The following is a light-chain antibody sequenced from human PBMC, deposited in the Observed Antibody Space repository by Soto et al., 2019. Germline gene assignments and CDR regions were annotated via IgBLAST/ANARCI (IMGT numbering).Light chain of an antibody. CDR3: QQYGSSPRT. V-gene: IGKV3-20*01. Sequence: EIVLTRSPGTLSLSPGETATLSRRASQSVSSSYLAWYQRKPGQAPRLLINDTSSRATGVTDRFSGSGSGTDFTLTISRLEPEDFAVFYCQQYGSSPRTLGGGTKVEIK. J-gene: IGKJ4*01. CDR1: QSVSSSY. CDR2: DTS.